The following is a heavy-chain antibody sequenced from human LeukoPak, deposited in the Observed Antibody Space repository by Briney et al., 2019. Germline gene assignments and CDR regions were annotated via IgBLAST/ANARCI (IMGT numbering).Heavy chain of an antibody. CDR3: ARYGSGSTWFDP. CDR1: GGSISSDNYQ. V-gene: IGHV4-30-4*01. CDR2: INYSGST. D-gene: IGHD3-10*01. J-gene: IGHJ5*02. Sequence: SETLSLTCTVSGGSISSDNYQWSWIRRPPGKGLEWIGYINYSGSTYYNPSLKSRVTISVDTSKDQFSLKLTSVTAADTAVYYCARYGSGSTWFDPWGQGTLVTVSS.